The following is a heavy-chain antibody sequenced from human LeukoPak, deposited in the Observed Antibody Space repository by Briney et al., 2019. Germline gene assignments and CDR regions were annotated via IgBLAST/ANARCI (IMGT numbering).Heavy chain of an antibody. CDR3: VREYTSGWYDY. J-gene: IGHJ4*02. D-gene: IGHD6-19*01. CDR1: GFTFSSYT. V-gene: IGHV3-30*04. Sequence: GGSLRLSCAASGFTFSSYTVHWVRQAPGKGLEWVAVLSYDEKNKYYADSVKGRFTISRDNSKHTLYLQMNSLRAEDTAVYYCVREYTSGWYDYWGQGTLVTVSS. CDR2: LSYDEKNK.